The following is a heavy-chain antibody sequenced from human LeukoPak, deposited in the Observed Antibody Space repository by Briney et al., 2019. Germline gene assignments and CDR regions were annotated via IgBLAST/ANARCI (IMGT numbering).Heavy chain of an antibody. CDR3: ASSRLYCSSTSCYSDPDAFDI. CDR1: GYTFTGYY. CDR2: INPNSGGT. J-gene: IGHJ3*02. D-gene: IGHD2-2*01. V-gene: IGHV1-2*02. Sequence: ASVKVSCKASGYTFTGYYMHWVRQAPGQRLEWMGWINPNSGGTSYAQKFQGRVTMTRDTSISTAYLELSRLRSDDTAVYYCASSRLYCSSTSCYSDPDAFDIWGQGTMVTVSS.